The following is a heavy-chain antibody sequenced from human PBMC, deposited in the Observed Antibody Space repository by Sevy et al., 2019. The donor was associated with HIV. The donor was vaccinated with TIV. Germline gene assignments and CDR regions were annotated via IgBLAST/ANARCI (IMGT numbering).Heavy chain of an antibody. J-gene: IGHJ4*02. V-gene: IGHV4-4*02. D-gene: IGHD6-19*01. Sequence: SETLSLTCTVSGESVIGSFWWSLVRRPPGKVLEWLADKYHMGTTNYNPSLKSRITISVDKSKNQFSLKVNSVTAADTANYYCASGAGTDILGYYFEYWGQGIQVTVSS. CDR1: GESVIGSFW. CDR3: ASGAGTDILGYYFEY. CDR2: KYHMGTT.